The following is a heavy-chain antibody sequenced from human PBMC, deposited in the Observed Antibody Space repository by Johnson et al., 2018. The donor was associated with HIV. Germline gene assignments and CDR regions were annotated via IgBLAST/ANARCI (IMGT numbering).Heavy chain of an antibody. J-gene: IGHJ3*02. D-gene: IGHD3-22*01. V-gene: IGHV3-9*01. CDR2: ISWNSGSI. Sequence: QLVESGGGLVQPGRSLRLSCAASGFTFDDYAMHWVRQAPGKGLEWVSGISWNSGSIGYADSVKGRFTIPRDNAKNSLYLQMNSLRAEDTALYYCAKDLYYYDSSGYFAFDIWGQGTMVTVSS. CDR1: GFTFDDYA. CDR3: AKDLYYYDSSGYFAFDI.